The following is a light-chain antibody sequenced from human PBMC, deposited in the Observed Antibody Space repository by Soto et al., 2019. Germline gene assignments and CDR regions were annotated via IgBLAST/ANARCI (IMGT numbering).Light chain of an antibody. Sequence: QSALTQPPSASGSLGQSVTISCSAASSDVGDFNYVSWYQVHPGQVPKLLIYEVTRRPSGVPDRFSGSKSANTASLIVSGLQAEDEADYYCTTYAGNHNTLFGGGTKLTVL. CDR1: SSDVGDFNY. CDR3: TTYAGNHNTL. CDR2: EVT. V-gene: IGLV2-8*01. J-gene: IGLJ2*01.